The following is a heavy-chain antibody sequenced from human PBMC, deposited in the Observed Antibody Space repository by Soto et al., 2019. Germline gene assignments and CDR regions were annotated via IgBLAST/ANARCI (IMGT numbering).Heavy chain of an antibody. J-gene: IGHJ4*02. D-gene: IGHD2-8*01. CDR2: ISSSGSTI. CDR3: VRDRFCTNGVCYPLDC. V-gene: IGHV3-48*02. CDR1: GFTFSNHN. Sequence: GGSLSLSCAASGFTFSNHNMNWVRQAPGKGLEWVSSISSSGSTINYAASVKGRFTISRDNAGESLYLQMNSLRDEDTAVYFCVRDRFCTNGVCYPLDCWGQGTLVTVSS.